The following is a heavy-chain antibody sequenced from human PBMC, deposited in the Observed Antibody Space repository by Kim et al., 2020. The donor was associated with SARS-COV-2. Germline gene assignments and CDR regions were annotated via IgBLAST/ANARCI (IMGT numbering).Heavy chain of an antibody. CDR1: GGSISSSSYY. CDR2: IYYSGST. CDR3: ARHYYGSGSYYWDYYYYGMDV. Sequence: SETLSLTCTVSGGSISSSSYYWGWIRQPPGKGLEWIGSIYYSGSTYYNLSLKSRVTISVDTSKNQFSLKLSSVTAADTAVYYCARHYYGSGSYYWDYYYYGMDVWGQGTTVTVSS. V-gene: IGHV4-39*01. D-gene: IGHD3-10*01. J-gene: IGHJ6*02.